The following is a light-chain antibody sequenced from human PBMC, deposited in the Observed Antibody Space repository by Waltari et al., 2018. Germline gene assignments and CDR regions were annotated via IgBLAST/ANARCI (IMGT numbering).Light chain of an antibody. J-gene: IGLJ1*01. Sequence: QSALTQPASVSGSPGQSITISCTGPTSDVGAYNYISWYQQHPGKAPKLMIYEVSNRPSGVSNRFSGSKSGNTASLTISGLQAEDEADYYCSSYTSASTLVFATGTKVTVL. CDR1: TSDVGAYNY. V-gene: IGLV2-14*01. CDR3: SSYTSASTLV. CDR2: EVS.